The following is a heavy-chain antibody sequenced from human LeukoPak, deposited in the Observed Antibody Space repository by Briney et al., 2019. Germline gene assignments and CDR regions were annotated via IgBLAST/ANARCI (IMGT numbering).Heavy chain of an antibody. CDR3: ARQGKYCSGGSCYIAFDI. CDR2: IYPGDSDT. Sequence: GESLKISCKGSGYSFTSYWIGWVRQMPGKGPEWMGIIYPGDSDTRYSPSFQGQVTISADKSISTAYLQWSSLKASDTAMYYCARQGKYCSGGSCYIAFDIWGQGTMVTVSS. J-gene: IGHJ3*02. CDR1: GYSFTSYW. V-gene: IGHV5-51*01. D-gene: IGHD2-15*01.